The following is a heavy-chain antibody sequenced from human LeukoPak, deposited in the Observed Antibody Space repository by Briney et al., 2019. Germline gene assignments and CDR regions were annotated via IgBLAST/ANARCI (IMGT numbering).Heavy chain of an antibody. CDR1: GGSVSSGSYY. D-gene: IGHD6-13*01. CDR2: IYYSGST. CDR3: ARGFSSSWYPPYNWFDP. Sequence: SETLSLTCTVSGGSVSSGSYYWSWIRQPPGKGLEWIGYIYYSGSTNYNPSLKSRVTKSVDTSKNQFSLKLSSVTAADTAVYYCARGFSSSWYPPYNWFDPWGQGTLVTVSS. V-gene: IGHV4-61*01. J-gene: IGHJ5*02.